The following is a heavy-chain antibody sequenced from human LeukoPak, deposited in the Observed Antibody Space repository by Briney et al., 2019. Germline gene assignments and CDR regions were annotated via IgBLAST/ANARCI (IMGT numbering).Heavy chain of an antibody. CDR1: GGSISSYY. CDR3: ARVADYGGNPIDY. D-gene: IGHD4-23*01. J-gene: IGHJ4*02. CDR2: IYYSGST. Sequence: SETLSLTCTVSGGSISSYYWSWIRQPPGKGLEWIGYIYYSGSTYYNPSLKSRVTISVDTSKNQFSLKLSSVTAADTAVYYCARVADYGGNPIDYWGQGTLVTVSS. V-gene: IGHV4-59*08.